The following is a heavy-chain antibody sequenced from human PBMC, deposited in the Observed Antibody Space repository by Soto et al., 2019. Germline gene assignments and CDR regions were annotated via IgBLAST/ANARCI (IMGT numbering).Heavy chain of an antibody. D-gene: IGHD4-17*01. V-gene: IGHV3-30-3*01. CDR3: ARDRRYGDYLSWFDP. CDR1: GFTFSSYA. J-gene: IGHJ5*02. Sequence: PGGPLRPSCTASGFTFSSYAMHRVHQAPGKGLEWVAVISYDGSNKYYADSVKGRFTISRDNSKNTLYLQMNSLRAEDTAVYYCARDRRYGDYLSWFDPWGQGTLVTVSS. CDR2: ISYDGSNK.